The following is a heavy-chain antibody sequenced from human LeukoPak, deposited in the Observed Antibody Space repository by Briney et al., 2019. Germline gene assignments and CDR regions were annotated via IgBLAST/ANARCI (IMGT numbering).Heavy chain of an antibody. Sequence: GGSLRLSCAASGFTFSSYSMNWVRQAPGKGLEWVSSISSISSYIYYADAVKGRFTISRDNAKISLYLQMNSLRAEDTAVYYCAKDHRGYCSSTSCYSPLDWGQGTLVTVSS. CDR2: ISSISSYI. CDR1: GFTFSSYS. CDR3: AKDHRGYCSSTSCYSPLD. D-gene: IGHD2-2*01. V-gene: IGHV3-21*01. J-gene: IGHJ4*02.